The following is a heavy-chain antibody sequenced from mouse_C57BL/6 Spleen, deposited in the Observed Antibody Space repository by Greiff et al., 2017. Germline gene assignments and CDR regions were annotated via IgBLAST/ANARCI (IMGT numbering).Heavy chain of an antibody. J-gene: IGHJ1*03. V-gene: IGHV3-3*01. CDR3: ARAAFDGGYFDV. CDR2: TFYSGIT. CDR1: GFSINSDCY. Sequence: EVQLQQSGPSLVRPSQTLSLTCTVTGFSINSDCYWIWIRQFPGNKLEYIGYTFYSGITYYNPSLESRTYITRDTSKNQFSLKLSSVTTEDTATYYCARAAFDGGYFDVWGTGTTVTVSS.